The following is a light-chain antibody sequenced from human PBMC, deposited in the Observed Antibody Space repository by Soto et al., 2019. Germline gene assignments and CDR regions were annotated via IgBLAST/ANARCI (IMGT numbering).Light chain of an antibody. CDR3: HQRSNWPPLT. Sequence: EIVLTQSPATLSLSPGERATLSCRASQSVSTFLAWYQQRPGQPPRLVIYDASRRATGIPSRFSGIGSGTDFTLTISSLEPEDFAIYYCHQRSNWPPLTFGGGTKVEIK. V-gene: IGKV3-11*01. J-gene: IGKJ4*01. CDR2: DAS. CDR1: QSVSTF.